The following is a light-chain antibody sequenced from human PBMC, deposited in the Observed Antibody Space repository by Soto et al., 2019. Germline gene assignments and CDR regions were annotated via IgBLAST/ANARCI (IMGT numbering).Light chain of an antibody. J-gene: IGKJ4*01. CDR2: GAT. Sequence: EIVMTQSPATLSVSPGERVTLSCRASQSVSTRLAWYQHKPGQSPRLLISGATTGATGIPPRFSASGSGTDLTLTVNSLQSEDIAVYYCQQYHNWPVTFGGGTKVDIK. V-gene: IGKV3-15*01. CDR1: QSVSTR. CDR3: QQYHNWPVT.